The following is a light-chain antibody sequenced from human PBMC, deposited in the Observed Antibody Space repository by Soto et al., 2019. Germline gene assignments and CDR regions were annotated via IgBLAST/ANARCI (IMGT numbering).Light chain of an antibody. J-gene: IGKJ5*01. CDR1: QDISNY. CDR2: DAS. CDR3: QQYDNLIT. Sequence: DIQMTQSPSSLSASVGDRVTITCQASQDISNYLNWYQQKPGKAPKLLIYDASNLETGVPSRFIVSGSLKDINFNISSLQPEDIATYYCQQYDNLITFGHGTRLEIK. V-gene: IGKV1-33*01.